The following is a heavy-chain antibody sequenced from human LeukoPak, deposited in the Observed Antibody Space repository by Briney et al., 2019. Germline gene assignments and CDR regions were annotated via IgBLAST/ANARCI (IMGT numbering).Heavy chain of an antibody. D-gene: IGHD4-23*01. V-gene: IGHV3-30*02. CDR2: IRYDGNNK. J-gene: IGHJ5*02. Sequence: GGSLGLSCAASGFSISNNAMHWVRQAPGRGLEWVAFIRYDGNNKNYADSVKGRFTISRDNSRDTLYLQMNSLRADDTAVYYCTKGDDYGANTRLPKYNWFDPWGQGTLVTVSS. CDR3: TKGDDYGANTRLPKYNWFDP. CDR1: GFSISNNA.